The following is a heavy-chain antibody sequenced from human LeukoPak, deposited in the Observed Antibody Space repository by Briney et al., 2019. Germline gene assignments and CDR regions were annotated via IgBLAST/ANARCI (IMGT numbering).Heavy chain of an antibody. D-gene: IGHD4-17*01. V-gene: IGHV4-31*03. J-gene: IGHJ2*01. Sequence: SQTLSLTSTVPGGSTSSGGYYWSWIRQHPGKGLEWIGYIYYSGSTYYNPSLKSRVTISVDTSKNQFSLKLSSVTAADTAVYYWARDRRAPMTTVPWRERHFDLGGRGTLVTVSS. CDR2: IYYSGST. CDR3: ARDRRAPMTTVPWRERHFDL. CDR1: GGSTSSGGYY.